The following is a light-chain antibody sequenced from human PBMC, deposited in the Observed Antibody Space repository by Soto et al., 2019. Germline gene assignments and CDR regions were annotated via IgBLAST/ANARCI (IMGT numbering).Light chain of an antibody. J-gene: IGKJ2*01. CDR3: QQYDTLPYT. CDR2: DSS. Sequence: DLQMTQSPPSLSASVGDRVTIACQASQDISNYLNWYQQKPGKAPKLLIYDSSDLETGVPSRFGGSGSGTDFTFTISSLQPEDVATYYCQQYDTLPYTFGQGTKLQIK. CDR1: QDISNY. V-gene: IGKV1-33*01.